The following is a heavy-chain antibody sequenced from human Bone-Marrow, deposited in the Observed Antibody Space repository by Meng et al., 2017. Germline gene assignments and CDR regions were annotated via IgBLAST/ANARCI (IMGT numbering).Heavy chain of an antibody. Sequence: VQLVQSGDEVKKPGSTVKVPCKASGGTFSSYAISWVRQDPGQGLEWMGGIIPIFGTANYAQKFQGRVTITADKSTSTAYMELSSLRSEDTAVYYCARRGQLWLDSFDPWGQGTLVTVSS. CDR2: IIPIFGTA. CDR1: GGTFSSYA. V-gene: IGHV1-69*06. D-gene: IGHD5-18*01. J-gene: IGHJ5*02. CDR3: ARRGQLWLDSFDP.